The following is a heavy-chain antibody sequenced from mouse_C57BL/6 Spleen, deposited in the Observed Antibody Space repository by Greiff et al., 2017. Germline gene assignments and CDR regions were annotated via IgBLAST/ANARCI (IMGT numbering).Heavy chain of an antibody. CDR2: INPNNGGT. D-gene: IGHD1-1*01. V-gene: IGHV1-26*01. Sequence: EVQLQQSGPELVKPGASVKISCKASGYTFTDYYMNWVKQSHGKSLEWIGDINPNNGGTSYNQKFKGKATLTVDKSSSTAYMELRSLTSEDSAVDYCARARGRGYFDVWGTGTTVTVSS. CDR3: ARARGRGYFDV. CDR1: GYTFTDYY. J-gene: IGHJ1*03.